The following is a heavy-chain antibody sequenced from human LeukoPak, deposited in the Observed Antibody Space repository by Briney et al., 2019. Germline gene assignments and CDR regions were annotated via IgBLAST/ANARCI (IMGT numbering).Heavy chain of an antibody. D-gene: IGHD3-10*01. V-gene: IGHV3-74*01. CDR2: INSDGGTT. CDR3: ATDSYVSGSYYRLFY. CDR1: GFTFSSYA. J-gene: IGHJ4*02. Sequence: PGGSLRLSCAASGFTFSSYAMSWVRQAPGKGLVWVSGINSDGGTTTYADSVKGRFTISRDNAKNTQYLQMNNLRAEDTAIYYCATDSYVSGSYYRLFYWGQGTLVTVSS.